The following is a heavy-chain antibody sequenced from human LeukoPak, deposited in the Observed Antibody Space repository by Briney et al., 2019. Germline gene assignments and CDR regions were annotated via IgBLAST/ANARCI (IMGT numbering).Heavy chain of an antibody. Sequence: ASVKVSCKASGYTFTGYYMHWVRQAPGQGLEWMGWINPNSGGTNYAQKFQGRVTMTRDTSISTAHMELSRLRSDDTAVYYCASLRSGIAVAGPDFDYWGQGTLVTVSS. D-gene: IGHD6-19*01. CDR1: GYTFTGYY. CDR3: ASLRSGIAVAGPDFDY. V-gene: IGHV1-2*02. J-gene: IGHJ4*02. CDR2: INPNSGGT.